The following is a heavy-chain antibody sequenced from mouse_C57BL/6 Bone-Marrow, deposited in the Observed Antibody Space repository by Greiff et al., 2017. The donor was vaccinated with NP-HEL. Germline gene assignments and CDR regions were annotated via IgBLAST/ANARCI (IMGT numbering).Heavy chain of an antibody. J-gene: IGHJ2*01. V-gene: IGHV1-76*01. CDR3: ARSLLWLRDYFDD. CDR2: IYPGSGNT. CDR1: GYTFTDYY. D-gene: IGHD2-2*01. Sequence: VQLQQSGAELVRPGASVKLSCKASGYTFTDYYINWVKQRPGQGLEWIARIYPGSGNTYYNEKFKGKATLTAEKSSSTAYMQLSSLTSEDSAVYFCARSLLWLRDYFDDWGQGTTLTVSS.